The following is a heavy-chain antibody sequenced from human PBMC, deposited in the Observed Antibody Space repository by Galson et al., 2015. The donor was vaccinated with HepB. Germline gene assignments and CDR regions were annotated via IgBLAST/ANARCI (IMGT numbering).Heavy chain of an antibody. V-gene: IGHV3-23*01. J-gene: IGHJ4*02. Sequence: SLRLSCAASGFTFSGFAMSWVRQAPGKGLEWVSAISDRGGSTYYADSVKGRFTLSRDNFKKTLYLQMINLRVDDTAVYYCAKGGGFCTGGSCPYFDSWGQGLLVTVSS. CDR2: ISDRGGST. CDR3: AKGGGFCTGGSCPYFDS. CDR1: GFTFSGFA. D-gene: IGHD2-15*01.